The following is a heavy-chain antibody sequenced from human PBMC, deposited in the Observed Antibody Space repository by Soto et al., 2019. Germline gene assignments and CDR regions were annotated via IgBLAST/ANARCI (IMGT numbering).Heavy chain of an antibody. J-gene: IGHJ4*02. CDR3: ARDLPMPRGLFDF. V-gene: IGHV3-7*03. Sequence: EVQLVESGGGLVQPGGSLRLSCAASGFTFSSFWMSWVRQAPGKGLEWVANIKQDGSEKYYVDSVKGRFTISRDNAKKSLYLQMNSLRAEDTAVYYCARDLPMPRGLFDFWGQGTLVTGSA. D-gene: IGHD3-10*01. CDR1: GFTFSSFW. CDR2: IKQDGSEK.